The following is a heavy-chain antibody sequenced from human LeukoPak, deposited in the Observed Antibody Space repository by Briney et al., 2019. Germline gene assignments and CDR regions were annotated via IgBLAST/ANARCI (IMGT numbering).Heavy chain of an antibody. CDR2: ISGNGGTT. CDR1: GFTLSSYA. J-gene: IGHJ3*01. V-gene: IGHV3-23*01. D-gene: IGHD2-2*01. Sequence: GGSLRLSCAASGFTLSSYAMSWVRQAPGKGLEWVSSISGNGGTTYYADSVKGRFTISRDNSKNTLYLQMNSLRAEDTAVYYCAKGRNQYCSSTSCYHDVFDVWGQGTMVTVSS. CDR3: AKGRNQYCSSTSCYHDVFDV.